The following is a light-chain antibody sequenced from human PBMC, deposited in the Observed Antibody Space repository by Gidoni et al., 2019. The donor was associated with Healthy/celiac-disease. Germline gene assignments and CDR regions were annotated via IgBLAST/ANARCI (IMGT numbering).Light chain of an antibody. CDR1: QSVSSY. J-gene: IGKJ4*01. V-gene: IGKV3-11*01. Sequence: DIVLTQSPATLSLSPGERATLSCRASQSVSSYLAWYQQKPGKAPRLLIYDASNRATGVPAMFSGSGSGTDFTLTSSSLEPEDFAVYCCQQRSNWLTFGGGTKVEIK. CDR2: DAS. CDR3: QQRSNWLT.